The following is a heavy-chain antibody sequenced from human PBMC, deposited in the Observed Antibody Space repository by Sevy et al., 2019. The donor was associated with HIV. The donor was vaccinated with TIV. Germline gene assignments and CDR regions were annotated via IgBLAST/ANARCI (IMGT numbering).Heavy chain of an antibody. J-gene: IGHJ6*02. V-gene: IGHV1-2*02. CDR3: ASYHYYDSSGYYYTYHYYGMDV. CDR2: INPNSGGT. Sequence: ASVKVSCKASGYTFTGYYMHWVRQAPGQGLEWMGWINPNSGGTNYAQKFQGRVTMTRDTSISKAYMELSRLRSDDTAVYYCASYHYYDSSGYYYTYHYYGMDVWGQGTTVTVSS. CDR1: GYTFTGYY. D-gene: IGHD3-22*01.